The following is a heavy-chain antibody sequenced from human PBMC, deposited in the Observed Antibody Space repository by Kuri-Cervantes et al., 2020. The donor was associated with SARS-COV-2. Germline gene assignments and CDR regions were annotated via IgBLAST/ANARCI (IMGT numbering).Heavy chain of an antibody. V-gene: IGHV3-23*01. CDR2: ISGSGGST. D-gene: IGHD1-26*01. Sequence: GGSLRLSCAASGFTFSSYAMSWVRQAPGKGLEWVSAISGSGGSTYYADSVKGRFTISRDNSKNTLYLQMNSLRAVDTAVYYCAKDQWELLGGGYWGQGTLVTVSS. CDR1: GFTFSSYA. J-gene: IGHJ4*02. CDR3: AKDQWELLGGGY.